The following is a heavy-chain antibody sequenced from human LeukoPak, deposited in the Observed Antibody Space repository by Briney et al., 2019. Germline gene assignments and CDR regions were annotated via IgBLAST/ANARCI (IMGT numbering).Heavy chain of an antibody. Sequence: ASVKVSCKASGYTFTSYDINWVRQATGQGLEWMGWMNPNSGNTGYAQKFQGRVTMTRNTSISTAYMELRSLRSEDTAVYYCARGLMWPEAQTDYWGQGTLVTVSS. J-gene: IGHJ4*02. CDR1: GYTFTSYD. V-gene: IGHV1-8*01. CDR2: MNPNSGNT. D-gene: IGHD2-21*01. CDR3: ARGLMWPEAQTDY.